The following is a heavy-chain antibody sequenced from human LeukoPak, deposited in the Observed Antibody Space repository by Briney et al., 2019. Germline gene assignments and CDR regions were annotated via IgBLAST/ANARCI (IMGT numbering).Heavy chain of an antibody. V-gene: IGHV1-18*01. CDR3: ARFYCSSTSCPPVDY. Sequence: ASVKVSCKASGYTFTSYGISWVRRAPGQGLEWMGWISAYNGNTNYAQKLQGRVTMTTDTSTSTAYMELRSLRSDDTAVYYCARFYCSSTSCPPVDYWGQGTLVTVSS. J-gene: IGHJ4*02. CDR2: ISAYNGNT. CDR1: GYTFTSYG. D-gene: IGHD2-2*01.